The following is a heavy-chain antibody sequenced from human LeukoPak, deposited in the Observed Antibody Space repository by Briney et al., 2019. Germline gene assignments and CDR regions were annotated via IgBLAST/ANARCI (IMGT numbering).Heavy chain of an antibody. CDR1: GGSFSGYY. CDR2: INHSGST. CDR3: ASTIVVVITPGGAFDI. J-gene: IGHJ3*02. D-gene: IGHD3-22*01. Sequence: PSETLSLTCAVYGGSFSGYYWSWIRQPPGKGLEWIGEINHSGSTNYNPSLKSRVTISVDKSKNQFSLKLSSVTAADTAVYYCASTIVVVITPGGAFDIWGQGTMVTVSS. V-gene: IGHV4-34*01.